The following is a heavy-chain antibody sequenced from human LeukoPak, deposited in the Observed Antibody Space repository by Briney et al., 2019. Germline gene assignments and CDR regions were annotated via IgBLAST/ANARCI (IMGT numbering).Heavy chain of an antibody. Sequence: SETLSLTCTVSGGSITSGGYYWTWIRQPAEKGLEWLGRIHTSGSANYIPSLKSRVAISLDTSKNQFFLKLSSVTAADTAVYYCVRGRYYYDTSGYVVWLDPWGQGTLVTVSS. J-gene: IGHJ5*02. D-gene: IGHD3-22*01. CDR3: VRGRYYYDTSGYVVWLDP. CDR2: IHTSGSA. V-gene: IGHV4-61*02. CDR1: GGSITSGGYY.